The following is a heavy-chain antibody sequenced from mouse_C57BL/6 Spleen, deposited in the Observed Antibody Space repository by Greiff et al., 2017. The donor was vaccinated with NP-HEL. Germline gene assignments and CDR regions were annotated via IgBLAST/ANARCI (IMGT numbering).Heavy chain of an antibody. D-gene: IGHD1-1*01. Sequence: QVQLQQSGAELVKPGASVKLSCKASGYTFTEYTIHWVKQRSGQGLEWIGWFYPGSGSIKYNEKFKDKATLTADKSSSPVYMELSRLTSEDSAVYFCARHEDYYGSSYSYYFDYWGQGTTLTVSS. V-gene: IGHV1-62-2*01. CDR1: GYTFTEYT. J-gene: IGHJ2*01. CDR3: ARHEDYYGSSYSYYFDY. CDR2: FYPGSGSI.